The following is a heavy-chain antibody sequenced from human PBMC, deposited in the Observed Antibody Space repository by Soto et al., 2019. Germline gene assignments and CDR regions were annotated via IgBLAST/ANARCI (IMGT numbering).Heavy chain of an antibody. CDR1: GYTFTSYA. CDR2: ISANNGNT. D-gene: IGHD6-19*01. J-gene: IGHJ4*02. CDR3: ARGWGGIVVAGTRLDY. V-gene: IGHV1-18*01. Sequence: QAQLVQSGTEVEKPGASVKVSCKASGYTFTSYAISWVRQAPGQGLEWMGWISANNGNTNYAQKLQGRVTMTADTSTSTAYMELRRLRSDDTAVYYCARGWGGIVVAGTRLDYWGQGTLVTVSS.